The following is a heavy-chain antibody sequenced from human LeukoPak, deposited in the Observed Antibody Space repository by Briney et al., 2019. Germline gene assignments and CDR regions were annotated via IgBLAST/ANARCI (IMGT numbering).Heavy chain of an antibody. Sequence: GGSLRLSCAASGFTFSSYDMHWVRQGTGKGLEWVSAIDTTGDTYYPGSVKGRFTISRDNAKNSLYLQMNSLRAEDTAVYYCARGSLVHYYGSGSYRIRAGFDYWGQGTLVTVSS. CDR2: IDTTGDT. J-gene: IGHJ4*02. CDR1: GFTFSSYD. V-gene: IGHV3-13*01. D-gene: IGHD3-10*01. CDR3: ARGSLVHYYGSGSYRIRAGFDY.